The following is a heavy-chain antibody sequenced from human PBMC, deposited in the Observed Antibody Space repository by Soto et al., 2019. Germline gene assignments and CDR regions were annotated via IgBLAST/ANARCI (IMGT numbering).Heavy chain of an antibody. CDR2: IIPIFGTA. V-gene: IGHV1-69*06. Sequence: GASVKVSCKASGGTFSSYAISWVRQAPGQGLEWMGGIIPIFGTANYAQKFQGRVTITADKSTSTAYMELSSLRSEDTAVYYCARERGGGSCYTPCYYYYGMDVWGQGTTVTVSS. D-gene: IGHD2-15*01. CDR3: ARERGGGSCYTPCYYYYGMDV. J-gene: IGHJ6*02. CDR1: GGTFSSYA.